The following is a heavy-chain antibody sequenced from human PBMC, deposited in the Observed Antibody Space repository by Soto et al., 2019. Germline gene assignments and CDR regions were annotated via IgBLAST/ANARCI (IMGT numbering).Heavy chain of an antibody. J-gene: IGHJ5*02. V-gene: IGHV6-1*01. D-gene: IGHD5-18*01. Sequence: TLSLTCVISGDSVSSNSAAWNWIRQSPSRGLEWLGRTYYRSKWYNDYALSLKGRVTINPDTSKNQFSLQLSSVTPEDTAVYFCAREEILTAYNLFDPWGQGTLVTVSS. CDR2: TYYRSKWYN. CDR1: GDSVSSNSAA. CDR3: AREEILTAYNLFDP.